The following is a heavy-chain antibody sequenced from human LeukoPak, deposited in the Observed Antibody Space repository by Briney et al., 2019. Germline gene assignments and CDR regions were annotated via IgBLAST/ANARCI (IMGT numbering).Heavy chain of an antibody. CDR3: ARDLSDYYGSGSYRPIDAFDI. CDR2: INHSGSP. CDR1: GGSFSGYY. V-gene: IGHV4-34*01. Sequence: SETLSLTCAVYGGSFSGYYWSWIRQPPGKGLEWIGEINHSGSPNYNPSLKSRVTISIDTSKNQFSLRLSPVTAADTAVYYCARDLSDYYGSGSYRPIDAFDIWGQGTMVTVSS. D-gene: IGHD3-10*01. J-gene: IGHJ3*02.